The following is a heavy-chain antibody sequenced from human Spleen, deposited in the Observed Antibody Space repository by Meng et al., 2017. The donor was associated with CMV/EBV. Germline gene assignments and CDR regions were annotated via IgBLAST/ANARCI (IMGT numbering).Heavy chain of an antibody. CDR2: IYYSGST. CDR1: SSVGYY. CDR3: ARDRGSGGSQRAVYYFDY. J-gene: IGHJ4*02. V-gene: IGHV4-31*02. Sequence: SSVGYYWSWIRQHPGKGLEWIGYIYYSGSTYYNPSLKSRVTISVDTSKNQFSLKLSSVTAADTAVYYCARDRGSGGSQRAVYYFDYWGQGTLVTVSS. D-gene: IGHD2-15*01.